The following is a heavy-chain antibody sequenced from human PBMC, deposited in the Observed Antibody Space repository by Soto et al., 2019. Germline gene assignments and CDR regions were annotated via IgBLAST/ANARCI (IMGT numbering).Heavy chain of an antibody. Sequence: SVKVSCKASGGTFSSYAISWVRQAPGQGLEWMVGIIPIFGTANYAQKFQGRVTITADESTSTAYMELSSLRSEDTAVYYCARLSASRGSGSYFNYYYYGMDVWGQGTTVTVSS. CDR2: IIPIFGTA. CDR3: ARLSASRGSGSYFNYYYYGMDV. D-gene: IGHD3-10*01. CDR1: GGTFSSYA. J-gene: IGHJ6*02. V-gene: IGHV1-69*13.